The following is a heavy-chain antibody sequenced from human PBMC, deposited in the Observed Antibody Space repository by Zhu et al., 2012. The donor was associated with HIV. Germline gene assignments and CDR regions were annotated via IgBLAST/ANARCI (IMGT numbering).Heavy chain of an antibody. CDR1: GYSMRSGYY. Sequence: QVQLQESGLGSVKPSKTLSLICSISGYSMRSGYYWGWIRQSPGKDLEWIGSIYHSGTTYYNPSLRSRVTILVDMSEKEFSLKLTSVTAADTAVYYCARGGYYYNSLGAFDLWGQGTTVTVSS. CDR3: ARGGYYYNSLGAFDL. J-gene: IGHJ3*01. CDR2: IYHSGTT. D-gene: IGHD3-22*01. V-gene: IGHV4-38-2*02.